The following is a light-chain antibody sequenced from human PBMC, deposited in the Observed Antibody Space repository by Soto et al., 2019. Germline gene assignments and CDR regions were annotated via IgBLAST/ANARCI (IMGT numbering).Light chain of an antibody. CDR1: QDISNY. Sequence: DIQMTQSPSSLSASVGDRVTITCQASQDISNYLNWYQQKPGKAPKILIYDASVLEAGVPSRFSGRGSGTHFTLTISSLQAEDVATYYCQQFDNLPLTFGGGTKVEIK. CDR3: QQFDNLPLT. CDR2: DAS. J-gene: IGKJ4*01. V-gene: IGKV1-33*01.